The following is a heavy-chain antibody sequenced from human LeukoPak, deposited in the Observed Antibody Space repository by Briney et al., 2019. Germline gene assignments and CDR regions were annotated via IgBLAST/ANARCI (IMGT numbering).Heavy chain of an antibody. Sequence: GGSLRLSCAASGFTFSSYEMNWVRQAPGKGLEWVSYISSSGSTIYYADSVKGRFTISRDNAKNSLYLQMNSLRAEDTAVYYCARGSDYGDPFFDYWGQGTLVTVSS. D-gene: IGHD4-17*01. J-gene: IGHJ4*02. CDR3: ARGSDYGDPFFDY. V-gene: IGHV3-48*03. CDR2: ISSSGSTI. CDR1: GFTFSSYE.